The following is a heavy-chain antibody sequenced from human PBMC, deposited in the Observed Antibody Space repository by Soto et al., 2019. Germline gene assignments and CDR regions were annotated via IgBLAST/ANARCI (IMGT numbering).Heavy chain of an antibody. CDR1: GFTFNDYA. CDR2: ISWNRGSL. D-gene: IGHD4-4*01. V-gene: IGHV3-9*01. Sequence: EVQLVESGGGLVQAGRSLRLSCAASGFTFNDYAMHWVRQAPGKGLEWVSSISWNRGSLVYPDSVQRRFTISRDNAKNSLYLERNVLSPVGPALYYCSKDVGGCLDGGHYSKGGDYTSLHARGTGPPVPVSS. J-gene: IGHJ6*03. CDR3: SKDVGGCLDGGHYSKGGDYTSLHA.